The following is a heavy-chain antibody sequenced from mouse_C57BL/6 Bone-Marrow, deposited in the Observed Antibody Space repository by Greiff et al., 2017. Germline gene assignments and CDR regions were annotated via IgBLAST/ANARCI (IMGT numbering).Heavy chain of an antibody. CDR1: GYSITSGYD. CDR3: ARGGYYVDFDY. Sequence: EVKLQESGPGMVKPSQSLSLTCTVTGYSITSGYDWHWLRHFPGNKLEWMGYISYSGSTNYNPSLKSRISITHDTSKNHFFLKLNSVTTEDTATYYCARGGYYVDFDYWGQGTTLTVSS. V-gene: IGHV3-1*01. D-gene: IGHD1-1*01. CDR2: ISYSGST. J-gene: IGHJ2*01.